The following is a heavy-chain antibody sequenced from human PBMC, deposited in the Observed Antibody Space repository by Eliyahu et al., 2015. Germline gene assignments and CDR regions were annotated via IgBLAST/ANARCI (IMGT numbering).Heavy chain of an antibody. Sequence: EVQLVESGGGLVKPGGSLRLXCAASGFTFSNXWMXXXRQAPGKGLEWVGRIKSKTDGGTTDYAAPVKGRFTISRDDSKNTLYLQMNSLKTEDTAVYYCTTDLSTSRPPYYYYYYMDVWGKGTTVTVSS. D-gene: IGHD2-2*01. J-gene: IGHJ6*03. CDR1: GFTFSNXW. V-gene: IGHV3-15*01. CDR3: TTDLSTSRPPYYYYYYMDV. CDR2: IKSKTDGGTT.